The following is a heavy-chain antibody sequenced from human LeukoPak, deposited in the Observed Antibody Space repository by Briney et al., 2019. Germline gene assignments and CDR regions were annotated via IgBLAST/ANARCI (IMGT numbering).Heavy chain of an antibody. CDR2: IWYDGSNK. CDR1: GFTFSRYG. V-gene: IGHV3-33*01. J-gene: IGHJ4*02. CDR3: ARDKGVVVTAIGYFDY. D-gene: IGHD2-21*02. Sequence: GRSLRLSCAASGFTFSRYGVHWVRQAPGKGLEWVAVIWYDGSNKYYADSVKGRFTISRDNSKNTLYLRMNSLRAEDTAVYYCARDKGVVVTAIGYFDYWGQATLVTVSS.